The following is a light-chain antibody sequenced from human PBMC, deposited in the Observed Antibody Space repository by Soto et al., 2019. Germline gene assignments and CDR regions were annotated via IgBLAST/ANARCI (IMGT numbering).Light chain of an antibody. CDR3: KQYDISTRT. J-gene: IGKJ1*01. V-gene: IGKV3-20*01. CDR1: QSLNSFY. CDR2: GSS. Sequence: EIVLTQSPGTLSLSPGERATLSCRASQSLNSFYLAWYQQKPGQAPRLLIYGSSNRATGIPDRFSGSGSGTDFTLTISRLDPEDFAVYYCKQYDISTRTFGQGTKVDIK.